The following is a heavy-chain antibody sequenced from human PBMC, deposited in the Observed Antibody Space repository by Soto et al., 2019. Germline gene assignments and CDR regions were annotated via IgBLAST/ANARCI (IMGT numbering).Heavy chain of an antibody. CDR3: ARADCTGGCCYSWPFNYGVDV. CDR2: VWYDGSNK. CDR1: GFTFNTYG. D-gene: IGHD2-15*01. V-gene: IGHV3-33*08. Sequence: QVQLVESGGGVVQPGGSLRLSCTTSGFTFNTYGMHWVRQAPGKGLEWLAIVWYDGSNKYYADSVKGRFTISRDNSRNTLYLQMNGLRAEDTALYYCARADCTGGCCYSWPFNYGVDVWGQGTTVTVSS. J-gene: IGHJ6*02.